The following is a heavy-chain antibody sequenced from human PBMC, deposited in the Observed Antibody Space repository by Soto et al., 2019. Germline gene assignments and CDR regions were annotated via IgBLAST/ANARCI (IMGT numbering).Heavy chain of an antibody. Sequence: QLQLQESGPGLVKPSETLSLTCTVSGGSISSSSYYWGWIRQPPGKGLEWIGSIYYSGSTYYNPSLKSRVTISVDTSKNQFSLTLSSVTAADTAVYYCARTLPDLLNWYFDLWGRGTLVTVSS. CDR2: IYYSGST. CDR3: ARTLPDLLNWYFDL. J-gene: IGHJ2*01. CDR1: GGSISSSSYY. V-gene: IGHV4-39*01.